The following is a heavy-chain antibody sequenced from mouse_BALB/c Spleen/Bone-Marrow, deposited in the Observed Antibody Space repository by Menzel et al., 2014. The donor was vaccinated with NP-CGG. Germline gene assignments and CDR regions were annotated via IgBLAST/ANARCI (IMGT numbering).Heavy chain of an antibody. V-gene: IGHV2-9*02. CDR3: ARDRGLGRFAY. CDR1: GFSLTSYG. J-gene: IGHJ3*01. CDR2: IWAGGST. D-gene: IGHD4-1*01. Sequence: VQGVESGPGLVAPSQSLSITCTVSGFSLTSYGVHWVRQPPGKGLEWLGVIWAGGSTNYNSALMSRLSISKDNSKSQVFLKMNSLQTDDTAMCYCARDRGLGRFAYWGQGTLVTVSA.